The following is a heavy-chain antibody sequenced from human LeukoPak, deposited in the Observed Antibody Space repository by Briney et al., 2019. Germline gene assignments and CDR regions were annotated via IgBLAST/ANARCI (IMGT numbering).Heavy chain of an antibody. J-gene: IGHJ4*02. Sequence: SETLSLTCTVSGGSIGSGDYFWNWIRQHPGKGLEWIGYIYYSGSTYYKPSLKSRITISVDTSKNQFSLKLSSVTAADTAVYYCARSATHLLTEFDYWGQGTLVTVSS. D-gene: IGHD3-9*01. CDR3: ARSATHLLTEFDY. CDR1: GGSIGSGDYF. CDR2: IYYSGST. V-gene: IGHV4-31*03.